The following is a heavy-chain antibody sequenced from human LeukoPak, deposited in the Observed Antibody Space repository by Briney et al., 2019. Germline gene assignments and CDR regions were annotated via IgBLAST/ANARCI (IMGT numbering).Heavy chain of an antibody. CDR3: ARHRIAVAGLFDY. D-gene: IGHD6-19*01. CDR1: GGSISSYY. Sequence: SETLSLTCTVSGGSISSYYWSWIRQPPGKGLESIGYIYYSGSTNYNPSLKSRVTISVDTSKNQFSLKLSSVTAADTAVYYCARHRIAVAGLFDYWGQGTLVTVSS. J-gene: IGHJ4*02. CDR2: IYYSGST. V-gene: IGHV4-59*08.